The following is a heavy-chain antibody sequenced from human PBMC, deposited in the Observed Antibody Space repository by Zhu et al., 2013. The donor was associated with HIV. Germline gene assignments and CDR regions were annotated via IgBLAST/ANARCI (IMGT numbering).Heavy chain of an antibody. CDR1: GGSISSYY. D-gene: IGHD3-22*01. V-gene: IGHV4-59*12. J-gene: IGHJ4*02. Sequence: QVQLQESGPGLAKPSETLSLTCTVSGGSISSYYWSWIRQPPGKGLEWIGYIYYSGSTNYNPSLKSRVTISVDTSKNQFSLKLSSVTAADTAVYYCAQEVYYDSSGYQPLDYWGQGTLVTVSS. CDR3: AQEVYYDSSGYQPLDY. CDR2: IYYSGST.